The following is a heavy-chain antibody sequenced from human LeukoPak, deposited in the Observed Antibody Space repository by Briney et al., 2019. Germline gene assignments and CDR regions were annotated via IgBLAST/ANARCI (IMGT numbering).Heavy chain of an antibody. Sequence: PGGSLRLSCAASGFTFSDYYMSWIRQAPGKGLEWVSYISSSGSTIYYADSVKGRFTISRDNAKNSLYLQMNSLRAEDTAVYYCAREVRSGSLNWFDPWGQGTLVTVSS. V-gene: IGHV3-11*01. D-gene: IGHD1-26*01. CDR2: ISSSGSTI. CDR1: GFTFSDYY. J-gene: IGHJ5*02. CDR3: AREVRSGSLNWFDP.